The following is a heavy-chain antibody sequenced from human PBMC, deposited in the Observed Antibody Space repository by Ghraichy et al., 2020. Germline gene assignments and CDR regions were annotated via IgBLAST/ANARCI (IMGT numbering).Heavy chain of an antibody. J-gene: IGHJ4*02. D-gene: IGHD1-26*01. CDR2: ISSSSSYI. CDR3: AREVVGATLPSFAY. V-gene: IGHV3-21*01. CDR1: GFTFSSYS. Sequence: GGSLRLSCAASGFTFSSYSMNWVRQAPGKGLEWVSSISSSSSYINYADSVKGRFTISRDNAKNSLYLQMNSLRAEDTAVYYCAREVVGATLPSFAYWGQRTLVTFSS.